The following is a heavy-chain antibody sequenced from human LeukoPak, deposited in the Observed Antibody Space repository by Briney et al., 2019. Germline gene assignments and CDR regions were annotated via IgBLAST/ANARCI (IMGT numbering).Heavy chain of an antibody. CDR3: ARARAPTYYYDSSGYKYAFDI. J-gene: IGHJ3*02. V-gene: IGHV1-46*01. Sequence: ASVKVSCKASGYTFTSYYMHWVRQAPGQGLEWMGIINPSGGSTSYAQKFQGRVTMTRDTSTSTVYMELSSLRSEDTAVYYCARARAPTYYYDSSGYKYAFDIWGQGTMVTVSS. CDR2: INPSGGST. D-gene: IGHD3-22*01. CDR1: GYTFTSYY.